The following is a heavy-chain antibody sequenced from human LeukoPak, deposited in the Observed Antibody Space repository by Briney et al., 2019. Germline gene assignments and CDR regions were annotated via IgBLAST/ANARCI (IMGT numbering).Heavy chain of an antibody. CDR2: IYYSGST. Sequence: SETLSLTCTVSGGSISSSSYYWGWIRQPPGKGLEWIGYIYYSGSTNYNPSLKSRVTISVDTSKNQFSLKLSSVTAADTAVYYCARSSQRYSGSSFDYWGQGTLVTVSS. D-gene: IGHD1-26*01. CDR3: ARSSQRYSGSSFDY. J-gene: IGHJ4*02. CDR1: GGSISSSSYY. V-gene: IGHV4-61*05.